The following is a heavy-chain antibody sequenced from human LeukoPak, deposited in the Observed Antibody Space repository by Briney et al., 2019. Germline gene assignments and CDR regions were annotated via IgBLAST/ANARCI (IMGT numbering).Heavy chain of an antibody. CDR2: INQNGSAK. CDR3: ARDVGYNRFDY. Sequence: GGSLRLSCAAYGFTFSNYWMTWVRQAPGKGLEWVANINQNGSAKYYGDSVKGRFTISRDNAENSLYLQMNSLRAEDTAVYYCARDVGYNRFDYWGQGTLVTVSS. CDR1: GFTFSNYW. V-gene: IGHV3-7*01. J-gene: IGHJ4*02. D-gene: IGHD5-24*01.